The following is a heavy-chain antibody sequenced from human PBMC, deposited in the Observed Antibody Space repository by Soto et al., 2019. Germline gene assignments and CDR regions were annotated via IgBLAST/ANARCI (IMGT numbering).Heavy chain of an antibody. CDR2: TAYTGNT. Sequence: PSQTLSLTXVFSGGSITSYPWSWVRPFPAKGLEWIADTAYTGNTNYNPSLKSRVAISMDTSKNQLSLKLTSMTAADTAVYYCARDMDAGFTHYFDPWGQGTLVTVSS. V-gene: IGHV4-59*01. J-gene: IGHJ5*02. D-gene: IGHD1-26*01. CDR3: ARDMDAGFTHYFDP. CDR1: GGSITSYP.